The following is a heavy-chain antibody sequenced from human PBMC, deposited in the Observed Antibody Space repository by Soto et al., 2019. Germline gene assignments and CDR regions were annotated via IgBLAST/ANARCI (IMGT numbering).Heavy chain of an antibody. CDR3: AGHDGRWLERSY. CDR1: GYSFTSYW. CDR2: VYPGDSDT. J-gene: IGHJ4*02. V-gene: IGHV5-51*01. D-gene: IGHD1-26*01. Sequence: GESLKISCKGSGYSFTSYWIGWVRQMPGKGLEGMGIVYPGDSDTRYSPSFQGQVTISADKSISTAYLQWSSLKASDAARYYCAGHDGRWLERSYWGQGTLVTVSS.